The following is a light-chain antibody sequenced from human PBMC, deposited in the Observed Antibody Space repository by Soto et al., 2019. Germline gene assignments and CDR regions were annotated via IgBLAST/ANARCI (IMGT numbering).Light chain of an antibody. CDR2: GAS. V-gene: IGKV3-20*01. Sequence: ILLTQSPGTLSLSPGERATLSCRASQSVSSSYLAWYQQTPGQAPRLLIYGASSRATGIPDRFSGSGSGTDFTLTISRLEPEDFALYYCQHYAHNSPITFGQGTRLEIK. J-gene: IGKJ5*01. CDR1: QSVSSSY. CDR3: QHYAHNSPIT.